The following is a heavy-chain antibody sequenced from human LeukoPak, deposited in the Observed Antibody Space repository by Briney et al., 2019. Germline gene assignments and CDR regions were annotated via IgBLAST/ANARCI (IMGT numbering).Heavy chain of an antibody. V-gene: IGHV1-69*05. CDR2: IIPIFGTA. Sequence: GASVKVSCKASGYTFTSYGISWVRQAPGQGLEWMGGIIPIFGTANYAQKFQGRVTITTDESTSTAYMELSSLRSEDTAVYYCAREPADYYDSSGYYYAWGQGTLVTVSS. J-gene: IGHJ5*02. D-gene: IGHD3-22*01. CDR1: GYTFTSYG. CDR3: AREPADYYDSSGYYYA.